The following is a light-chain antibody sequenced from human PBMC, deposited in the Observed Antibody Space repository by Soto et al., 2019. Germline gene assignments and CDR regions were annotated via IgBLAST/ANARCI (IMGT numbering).Light chain of an antibody. Sequence: DIQMTQSPSSLSASVGDTVTINCRANQSVSSWLAWYQQKPGQTPKLLIYDASTLETGVPSRFAGSEAETEFTLTISGRQPDDFATYYCQQCSSYPWTFGQGTRVEIK. CDR1: QSVSSW. CDR2: DAS. CDR3: QQCSSYPWT. J-gene: IGKJ1*01. V-gene: IGKV1-5*01.